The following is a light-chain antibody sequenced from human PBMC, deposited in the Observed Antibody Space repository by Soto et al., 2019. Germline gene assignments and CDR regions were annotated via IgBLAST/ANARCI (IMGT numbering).Light chain of an antibody. CDR2: EFS. CDR3: SSYTSSSILGV. J-gene: IGLJ1*01. CDR1: SSDVGGYNY. V-gene: IGLV2-14*01. Sequence: QSGLTQPASVSGSPGQSITISCTGTSSDVGGYNYVSWYQQHPGKAPKLLIDEFSDRPSGVSKRFSCSKSGNTASLTISGLQAEDEADYYCSSYTSSSILGVFGTGTKVTVL.